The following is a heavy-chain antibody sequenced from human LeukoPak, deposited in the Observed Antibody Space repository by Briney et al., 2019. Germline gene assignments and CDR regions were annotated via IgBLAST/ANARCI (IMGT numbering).Heavy chain of an antibody. CDR2: MNPNSGNT. CDR1: GYSFTSYD. CDR3: ARGRGYDRTGYVYYFDF. J-gene: IGHJ4*02. Sequence: GASVKVSCKASGYSFTSYDINWVRQAPGQGFEWVGWMNPNSGNTGHAQEFQGRVIMTRGTSMSTAYMELSSLRYGDTAVYYCARGRGYDRTGYVYYFDFWGQGTLVTVSS. V-gene: IGHV1-8*01. D-gene: IGHD3-22*01.